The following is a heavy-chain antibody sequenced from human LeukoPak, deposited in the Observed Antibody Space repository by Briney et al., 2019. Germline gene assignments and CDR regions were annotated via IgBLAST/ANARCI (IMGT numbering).Heavy chain of an antibody. CDR1: GFTFSSYG. V-gene: IGHV3-30*03. D-gene: IGHD4/OR15-4a*01. CDR3: ARDMVRDY. Sequence: ALRLSCAASGFTFSSYGMHWVRQAPGKGLEWVAVISYDGSNKYYADSVKGRFTISRDNPKNTLYLQTNSLRAEDTAVYYCARDMVRDYWGQGTLVTVSS. CDR2: ISYDGSNK. J-gene: IGHJ4*02.